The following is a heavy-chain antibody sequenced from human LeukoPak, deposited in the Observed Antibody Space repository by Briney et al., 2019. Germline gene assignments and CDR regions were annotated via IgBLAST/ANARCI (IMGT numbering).Heavy chain of an antibody. D-gene: IGHD5-12*01. CDR2: ISHSGST. CDR1: GGSFSGYY. J-gene: IGHJ6*03. CDR3: ARGIVATILYYFYYMDV. Sequence: SETLSLTCAVYGGSFSGYYWSWIRQPPGKGLEWIGEISHSGSTNYNPSLKSRVTISVDTSKNQFSLKLSSVTAADTAVYYCARGIVATILYYFYYMDVWGKGTTVTVSS. V-gene: IGHV4-34*01.